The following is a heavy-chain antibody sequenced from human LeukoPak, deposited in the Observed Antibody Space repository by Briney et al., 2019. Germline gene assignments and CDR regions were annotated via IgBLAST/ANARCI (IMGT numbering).Heavy chain of an antibody. CDR2: IYYTGII. D-gene: IGHD3-22*01. J-gene: IGHJ4*02. V-gene: IGHV4-59*11. Sequence: SETLSLTCNVSGDSITSHYWNWIRQPPGKGLQWIGYIYYTGIIKYNPSLTSRVSMSVDTSKNQFFLKMKSVTAADTAVYHCARSVDYFDNTGPHMMFDYWGQGSLVTVSS. CDR1: GDSITSHY. CDR3: ARSVDYFDNTGPHMMFDY.